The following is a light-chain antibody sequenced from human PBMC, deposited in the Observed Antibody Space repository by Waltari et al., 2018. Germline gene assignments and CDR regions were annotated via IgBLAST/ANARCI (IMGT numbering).Light chain of an antibody. CDR2: YVN. V-gene: IGLV2-11*01. J-gene: IGLJ1*01. CDR3: CAYAGNYANYV. Sequence: QSALIQPRSVSRSPGQSVIISCTGASSDCGTYDYVSWYQQHPGKAPTLIISYVNNRPSGVPDRFSGSKSGNTASLTISGLQAEDEADYYCCAYAGNYANYVFGTGT. CDR1: SSDCGTYDY.